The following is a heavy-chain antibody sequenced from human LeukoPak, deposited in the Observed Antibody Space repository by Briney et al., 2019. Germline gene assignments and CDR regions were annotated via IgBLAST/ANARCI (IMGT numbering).Heavy chain of an antibody. CDR3: ARVSFGTSHVIDY. CDR2: MNPNSVNT. CDR1: GYTFTSYD. V-gene: IGHV1-8*01. D-gene: IGHD2-2*01. J-gene: IGHJ4*02. Sequence: ASVKVSCKASGYTFTSYDINWVRQATGQGLEWMGWMNPNSVNTGYAQKFQGRVTVTRNTSISTAYMELSSLRSEDTAVYYCARVSFGTSHVIDYWGQGTLVTVSS.